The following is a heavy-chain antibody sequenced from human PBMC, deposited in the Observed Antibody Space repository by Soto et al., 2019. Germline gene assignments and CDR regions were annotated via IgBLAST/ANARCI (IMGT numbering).Heavy chain of an antibody. D-gene: IGHD5-18*01. CDR3: ARAPGSAMVSRNFDY. V-gene: IGHV1-2*02. CDR1: GYTFTGYY. J-gene: IGHJ4*02. CDR2: INPNSGGT. Sequence: ASVKVSCKASGYTFTGYYMHWVRQAPGQGLEWMGWINPNSGGTNYAQKFQGRVTMTRDTSISTAYMELSRLRSDDTAVYYCARAPGSAMVSRNFDYWGQGTLVTVSS.